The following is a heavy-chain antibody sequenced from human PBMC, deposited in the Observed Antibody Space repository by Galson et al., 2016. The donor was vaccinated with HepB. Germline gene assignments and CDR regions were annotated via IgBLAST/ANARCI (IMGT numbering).Heavy chain of an antibody. J-gene: IGHJ4*02. CDR2: ISGSGGNT. CDR3: ATPRGYSYGYWDDTTTDY. D-gene: IGHD5-18*01. Sequence: SRRLSCAASGFTFSSYAMSWVRQAPGKGLEWVSAISGSGGNTYYADSVKGRFTISRDNSKNTLYLQMNSLRAEDTAVYYCATPRGYSYGYWDDTTTDYWGQGTLVTVSS. V-gene: IGHV3-23*01. CDR1: GFTFSSYA.